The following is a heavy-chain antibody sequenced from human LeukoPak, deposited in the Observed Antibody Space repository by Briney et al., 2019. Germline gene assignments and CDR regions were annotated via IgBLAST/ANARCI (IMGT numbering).Heavy chain of an antibody. D-gene: IGHD2-15*01. V-gene: IGHV3-30*18. J-gene: IGHJ5*02. CDR2: ISYDGSNK. Sequence: GRSLRLSCAASGFTFSSYGMHWVCQAPGKGLEWVAVISYDGSNKYYADSVKGRFTISRDNSKNTLYLQMNSLRAEDTAVYYCAKDLDRGYCSGGSCYPNWFDPWGQGTLVTVSS. CDR1: GFTFSSYG. CDR3: AKDLDRGYCSGGSCYPNWFDP.